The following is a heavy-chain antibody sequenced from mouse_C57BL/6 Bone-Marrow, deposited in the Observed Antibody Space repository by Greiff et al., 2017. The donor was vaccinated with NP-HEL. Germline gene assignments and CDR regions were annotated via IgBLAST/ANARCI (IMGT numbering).Heavy chain of an antibody. CDR1: GYAFTNYL. D-gene: IGHD1-1*01. CDR3: ARHYYGSSAWFAY. J-gene: IGHJ3*01. Sequence: VQLHQSGAELVRPGTSVKVSCKASGYAFTNYLIEWVKQRPGQGLEWIGVINPGSGGTNYNEKFKGKATLTADKSSSTAYMQLSSLTSEDSAVYFCARHYYGSSAWFAYWGQGTLVTVSA. CDR2: INPGSGGT. V-gene: IGHV1-54*01.